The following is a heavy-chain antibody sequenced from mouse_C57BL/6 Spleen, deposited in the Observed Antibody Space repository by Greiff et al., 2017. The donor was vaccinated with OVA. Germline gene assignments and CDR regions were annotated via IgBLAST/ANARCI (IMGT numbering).Heavy chain of an antibody. CDR3: AVYYDYDVWFAY. J-gene: IGHJ3*01. D-gene: IGHD2-4*01. CDR2: IYPGSGST. V-gene: IGHV1-55*01. Sequence: VQLQQSGAVLVKPGASVKMSCKASGYTFTSYWITWVKQRPGQGLEWIGDIYPGSGSTNYNEKFKSKATLTVDTSSSTAYMQLSSLTSEDSAVYYCAVYYDYDVWFAYWGQGTLVTVSA. CDR1: GYTFTSYW.